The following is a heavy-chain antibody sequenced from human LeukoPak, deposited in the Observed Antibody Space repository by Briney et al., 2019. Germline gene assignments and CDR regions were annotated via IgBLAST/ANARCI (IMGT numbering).Heavy chain of an antibody. V-gene: IGHV4-34*01. Sequence: KPSETLSLTCGVCGGSFSGNYWSWIRQPPGKGLEWIGQINHSGGTNYNPSLKSRVTISVDTSKNQFSLKLNSVTAADTAVYYCARTPFGYSSSFFDYWGQGTLVTVSS. D-gene: IGHD6-13*01. J-gene: IGHJ4*02. CDR1: GGSFSGNY. CDR2: INHSGGT. CDR3: ARTPFGYSSSFFDY.